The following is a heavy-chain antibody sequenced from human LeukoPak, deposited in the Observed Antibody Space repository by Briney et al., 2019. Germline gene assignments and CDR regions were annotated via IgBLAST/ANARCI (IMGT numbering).Heavy chain of an antibody. CDR2: ISYDGSNH. D-gene: IGHD3-10*01. V-gene: IGHV3-30*18. J-gene: IGHJ4*02. CDR3: AKDSLWFGESSSYGDY. Sequence: GGSLRLSCAASGFTFSTYGMHWVRQAPGKGLEWVAFISYDGSNHYYADSVKGRFTISRDHSKNTLDLQMNSLRSEDTAVYYCAKDSLWFGESSSYGDYWGQGTLVTVSS. CDR1: GFTFSTYG.